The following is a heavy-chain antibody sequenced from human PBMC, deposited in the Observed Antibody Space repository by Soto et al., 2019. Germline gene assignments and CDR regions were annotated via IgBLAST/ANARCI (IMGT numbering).Heavy chain of an antibody. V-gene: IGHV3-33*01. CDR2: IWYDGSNK. CDR3: ARARMTDGAGDY. J-gene: IGHJ4*02. CDR1: GFTFSSYG. Sequence: GGSLRLSCAASGFTFSSYGMHWVRQAPGKGLEWVAVIWYDGSNKYYADSVKGRFTISRDNSKNTLYLQMNSLRSEDTAVYYCARARMTDGAGDYWGQGTLVTVSS.